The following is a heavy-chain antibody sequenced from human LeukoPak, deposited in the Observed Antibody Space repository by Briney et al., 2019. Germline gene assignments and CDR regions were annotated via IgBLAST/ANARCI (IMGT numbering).Heavy chain of an antibody. Sequence: ASVKVSCKASGYTFSNFDINWVRQATGQGLEWMGWIIPIFGTANYAQKFQGRVTITADESTSTAYMELSSLRSEDTAVYYCASSYGDYGRDYGMDVWGQGTTVTVSS. V-gene: IGHV1-69*13. CDR1: GYTFSNFD. CDR2: IIPIFGTA. CDR3: ASSYGDYGRDYGMDV. D-gene: IGHD4-17*01. J-gene: IGHJ6*02.